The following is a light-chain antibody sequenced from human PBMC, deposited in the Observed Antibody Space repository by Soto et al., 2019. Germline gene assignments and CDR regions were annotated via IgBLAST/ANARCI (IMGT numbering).Light chain of an antibody. CDR2: GAS. CDR1: QTVTTN. V-gene: IGKV3-15*01. CDR3: QQYRNWPPRT. Sequence: EIVMTQSPATLSVSPGERATLSCTASQTVTTNLAWYQHKPGQAPRLLIYGASTRATGIPARFSGSGSGTEFTLTINSLQAEDFAVYYCQQYRNWPPRTFGQGTKVEIE. J-gene: IGKJ1*01.